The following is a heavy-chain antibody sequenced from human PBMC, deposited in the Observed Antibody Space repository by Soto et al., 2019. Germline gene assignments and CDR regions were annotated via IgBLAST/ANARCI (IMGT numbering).Heavy chain of an antibody. Sequence: HLVQSGPEVKKPGASITVSCKTSGDTFTNFGLSWVRQAPGQGLEWMGWIDPYNSNRNFAQKFQGRLTLTTDTSTSTAYMELKSLRYDDTAVYYCATVLRGVVNWFDPWGQGTLVTVSS. J-gene: IGHJ5*02. CDR1: GDTFTNFG. CDR2: IDPYNSNR. D-gene: IGHD3-10*01. CDR3: ATVLRGVVNWFDP. V-gene: IGHV1-18*01.